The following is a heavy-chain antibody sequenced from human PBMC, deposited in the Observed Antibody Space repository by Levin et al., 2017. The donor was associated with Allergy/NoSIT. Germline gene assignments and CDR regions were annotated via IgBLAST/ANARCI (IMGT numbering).Heavy chain of an antibody. CDR3: ATDPYSISASVFNI. Sequence: GESLKISCVASGLTFSTYWMSWVRQAPGKGLEWVANIKQDGSEIYYVDSVKGRFTISRDNTKNSLFLQMNSLRAEERAVYYCATDPYSISASVFNIWGQGTMVTVSS. V-gene: IGHV3-7*01. J-gene: IGHJ3*02. CDR2: IKQDGSEI. D-gene: IGHD3-3*01. CDR1: GLTFSTYW.